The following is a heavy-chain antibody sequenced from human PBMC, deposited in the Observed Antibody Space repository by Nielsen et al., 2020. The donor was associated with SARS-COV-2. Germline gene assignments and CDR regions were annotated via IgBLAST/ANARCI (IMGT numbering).Heavy chain of an antibody. CDR2: ITWNGGST. V-gene: IGHV3-20*01. D-gene: IGHD3-22*01. Sequence: GESLKISCAASGFTFDDYGMSWVRQAPGKGLEWVSGITWNGGSTGYADSVKGRFTISRDNAKNSLYLQMNSLRAEDTALYHCARADSSGYQHYFDYWGQGTLVTVSS. CDR3: ARADSSGYQHYFDY. J-gene: IGHJ4*02. CDR1: GFTFDDYG.